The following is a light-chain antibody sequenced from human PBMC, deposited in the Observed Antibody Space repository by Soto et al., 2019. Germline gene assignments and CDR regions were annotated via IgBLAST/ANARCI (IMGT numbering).Light chain of an antibody. V-gene: IGLV1-44*01. CDR2: SNN. CDR3: AAWDDGLNGVV. J-gene: IGLJ2*01. CDR1: SSNIGSNT. Sequence: QSVLTQPPSASGTPGQRVTISCSGSSSNIGSNTVNWYQQLPGTAPKLLIYSNNQRPSGVRDRFSGSKSGTSASLAISGLQSEDEAEYCCAAWDDGLNGVVFGGGTKLTVL.